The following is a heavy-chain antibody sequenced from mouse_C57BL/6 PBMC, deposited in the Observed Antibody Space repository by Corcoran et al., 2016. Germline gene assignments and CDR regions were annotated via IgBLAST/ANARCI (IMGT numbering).Heavy chain of an antibody. Sequence: QIQLVQSGPELKKPGETVKISCKASGYTFTTYGMSWVKQAPGKGLKWMGWINTYSGVPTYADDFKGRFAFSLETSASTAYLQINNLKNEDTATYFCARDDRFPYAMDYWGQGTSVTVSS. CDR2: INTYSGVP. J-gene: IGHJ4*01. CDR3: ARDDRFPYAMDY. V-gene: IGHV9-3*01. D-gene: IGHD2-14*01. CDR1: GYTFTTYG.